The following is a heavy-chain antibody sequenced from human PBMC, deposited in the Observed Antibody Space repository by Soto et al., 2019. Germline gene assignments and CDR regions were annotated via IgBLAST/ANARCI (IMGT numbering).Heavy chain of an antibody. CDR2: FSGGSGTT. CDR3: AQWNGYGDY. CDR1: GFSLSTYG. J-gene: IGHJ4*02. Sequence: EVQLLESGGGLVQPGGSLRLSCAASGFSLSTYGVTWVRQAPGKGLEWVSGFSGGSGTTHYPDSVKGRFSITRDNSKNTAQLEMNSLRVEDTAIYYCAQWNGYGDYWGQRILVTVSS. V-gene: IGHV3-23*01. D-gene: IGHD1-1*01.